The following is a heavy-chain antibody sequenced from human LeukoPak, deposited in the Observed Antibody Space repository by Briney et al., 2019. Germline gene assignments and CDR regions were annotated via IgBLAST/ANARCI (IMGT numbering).Heavy chain of an antibody. D-gene: IGHD1-26*01. V-gene: IGHV4-61*01. CDR2: LYDSGST. CDR1: GGSVSSTTYY. Sequence: SETLSLTCTVSGGSVSSTTYYWNWIRQPPGKGLEWIGFLYDSGSTNYNASLRSRFTISIDTSKNQFSLKLSSVTAADTAVYYCARGQVGATQLFVHWSQGTLVTVSS. J-gene: IGHJ4*02. CDR3: ARGQVGATQLFVH.